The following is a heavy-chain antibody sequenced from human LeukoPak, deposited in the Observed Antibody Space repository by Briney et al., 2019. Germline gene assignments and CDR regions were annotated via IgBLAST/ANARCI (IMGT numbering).Heavy chain of an antibody. V-gene: IGHV3-30-3*01. CDR1: GFTFSSYA. CDR2: ISYDRSNK. J-gene: IGHJ4*02. CDR3: ARDGGAWIQLWLSFDY. Sequence: QPGGSLRLSCAASGFTFSSYAMHWVRQAPGKGLEWVAAISYDRSNKYYADSVKGRFTISRDNSENTLYLQMNSLKIEDTAVYYCARDGGAWIQLWLSFDYWGQGTLVTVSS. D-gene: IGHD5-18*01.